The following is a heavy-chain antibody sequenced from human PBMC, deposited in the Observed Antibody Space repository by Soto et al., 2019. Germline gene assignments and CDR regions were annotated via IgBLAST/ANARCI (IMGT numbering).Heavy chain of an antibody. Sequence: PGGSLRRSWVGSGFTFSKYGMHWVRQPPGKGLEWVALISDDGDKRYYADSVRGRLIISRDNSKDTLYLQMNSLGPDDTAVYFCAKARVRIVGANSFDYWGQGTPVTVSS. V-gene: IGHV3-30*18. CDR3: AKARVRIVGANSFDY. J-gene: IGHJ4*02. CDR1: GFTFSKYG. D-gene: IGHD1-26*01. CDR2: ISDDGDKR.